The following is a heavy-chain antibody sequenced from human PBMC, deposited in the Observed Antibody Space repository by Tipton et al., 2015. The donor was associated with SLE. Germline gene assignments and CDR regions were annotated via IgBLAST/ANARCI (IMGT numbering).Heavy chain of an antibody. CDR3: VRELNWKKFDF. D-gene: IGHD1-20*01. V-gene: IGHV1-46*01. J-gene: IGHJ4*02. CDR1: GFTFTSYY. Sequence: QVQLVQSGAEVKKPGASVTVSCKASGFTFTSYYLHWVRQAPGQGLEWMGLTNPTDTSTDYARKFQGRVTMTRDTSTNTVYMHLSSLRSDDTAVYYCVRELNWKKFDFWGQGTLVTVSS. CDR2: TNPTDTST.